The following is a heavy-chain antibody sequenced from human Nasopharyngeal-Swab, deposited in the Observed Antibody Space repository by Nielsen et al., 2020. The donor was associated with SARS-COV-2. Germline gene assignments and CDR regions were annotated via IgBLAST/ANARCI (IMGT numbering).Heavy chain of an antibody. V-gene: IGHV3-74*01. J-gene: IGHJ4*02. CDR1: GFTFSSYW. Sequence: GGSLRLSCAASGFTFSSYWVHWVRQAPGKGLVWVSRINSDGSSTSYADSVKGRFTISRDNAKNTLYLQMNSLRAEDTAVYYCARGGSYSSSWYPTYWGQGTLVTVSS. CDR2: INSDGSST. CDR3: ARGGSYSSSWYPTY. D-gene: IGHD6-13*01.